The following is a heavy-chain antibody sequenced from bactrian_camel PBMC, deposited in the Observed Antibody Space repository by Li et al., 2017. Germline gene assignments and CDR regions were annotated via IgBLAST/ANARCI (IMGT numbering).Heavy chain of an antibody. J-gene: IGHJ4*01. CDR1: RFSIDDYD. CDR3: ALGRGGDVGMCEFGI. CDR2: IMGDGET. Sequence: VQLVESGGGSAQAGGSLRLSCAGSRFSIDDYDVGWYRQAPGNECERISTIMGDGETYYADSVKGRFTISQDNAKKAVYLDMNIVKPEDAGTYSCALGRGGDVGMCEFGIWSQGTQVTVS. V-gene: IGHV3S60*01. D-gene: IGHD1*01.